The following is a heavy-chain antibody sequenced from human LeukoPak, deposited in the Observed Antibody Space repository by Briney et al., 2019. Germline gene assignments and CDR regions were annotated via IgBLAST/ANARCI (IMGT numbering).Heavy chain of an antibody. Sequence: PSETLSLTCAVYGGSFSGYYWSWIRQPPGKGLEWIGEINHSGSTNYNPSLKSRVTISVDTSKNQFSLKLSSVTAADTAVYYCARRRGYYGSGSPLYYFDYWGQGTLVTVSS. D-gene: IGHD3-10*01. CDR1: GGSFSGYY. CDR2: INHSGST. J-gene: IGHJ4*02. V-gene: IGHV4-34*01. CDR3: ARRRGYYGSGSPLYYFDY.